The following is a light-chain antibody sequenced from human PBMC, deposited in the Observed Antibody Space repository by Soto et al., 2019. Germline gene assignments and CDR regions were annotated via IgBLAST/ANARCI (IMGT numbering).Light chain of an antibody. CDR2: KAS. Sequence: DIQMIQSPSILSASVGDRVIITCRASQSVSSWLAWYQQKPGKAPKILIYKASSLESGVPSRFSGSGSGTEFTLTISSLQPDDFATYYCQQYNGYRWTFGQGTKVDIK. J-gene: IGKJ1*01. CDR1: QSVSSW. V-gene: IGKV1-5*03. CDR3: QQYNGYRWT.